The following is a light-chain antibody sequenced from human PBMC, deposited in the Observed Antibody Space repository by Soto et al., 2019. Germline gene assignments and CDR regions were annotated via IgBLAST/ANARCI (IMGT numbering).Light chain of an antibody. V-gene: IGKV3-20*01. J-gene: IGKJ2*01. Sequence: EVVLTQSPGTLSLSPGERATLSCRPSQSVSGTYLTWYQQRPGQAPRRLIFGASSRASGTPDRYSGSGSGTDFTLTISRLEPEDFAVYYCQHYDTSSYTFGQGTKVEIK. CDR2: GAS. CDR1: QSVSGTY. CDR3: QHYDTSSYT.